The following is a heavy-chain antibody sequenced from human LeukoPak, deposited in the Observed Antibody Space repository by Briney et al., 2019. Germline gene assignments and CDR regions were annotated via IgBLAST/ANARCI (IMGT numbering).Heavy chain of an antibody. D-gene: IGHD2-15*01. CDR3: ARTRVVVVAATHFDY. Sequence: GGSLRLSCAASGFTFSSYSMNWVRQAPGKGLEWVSSISSSGSYIYYADSVKGRFTISRDNAKNSLYLQMNSLRAEDTAVYYCARTRVVVVAATHFDYWGQGTLVTVSS. CDR1: GFTFSSYS. J-gene: IGHJ4*02. CDR2: ISSSGSYI. V-gene: IGHV3-21*01.